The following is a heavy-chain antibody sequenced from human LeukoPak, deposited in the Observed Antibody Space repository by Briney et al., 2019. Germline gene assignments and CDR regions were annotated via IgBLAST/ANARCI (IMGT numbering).Heavy chain of an antibody. CDR1: GFSFDDYA. CDR3: VTYSTGLYKGLEF. CDR2: INWNSGSI. V-gene: IGHV3-9*01. Sequence: PGRSLRLSCAASGFSFDDYAMHWVRQAPGKGLEWVSGINWNSGSIGYADSVKGRFTFSRDNAQNSLYLQMSSLRVEDTAVYYCVTYSTGLYKGLEFWGQGTQVTVSS. J-gene: IGHJ4*02. D-gene: IGHD2-8*02.